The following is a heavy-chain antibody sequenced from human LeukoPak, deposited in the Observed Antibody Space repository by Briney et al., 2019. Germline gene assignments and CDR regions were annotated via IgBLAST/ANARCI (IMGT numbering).Heavy chain of an antibody. D-gene: IGHD3-3*01. J-gene: IGHJ5*02. CDR3: ARDQDYDFWSGYGWFDP. CDR1: GGTFSSYA. Sequence: ASVKVSCKASGGTFSSYAISWVRQAPGQGLEWMGWISAYNGNTNYAQKLQGRVTMTTDTSTSTAYMELRSLRSDDTAVYYCARDQDYDFWSGYGWFDPWGQGTLVTVSS. V-gene: IGHV1-18*01. CDR2: ISAYNGNT.